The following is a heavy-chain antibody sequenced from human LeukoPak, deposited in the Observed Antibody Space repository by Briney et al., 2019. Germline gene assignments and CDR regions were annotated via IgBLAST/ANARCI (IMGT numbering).Heavy chain of an antibody. CDR1: GYTFTSYD. CDR2: ISAYNDNT. CDR3: ARRASDSSWYFFDY. V-gene: IGHV1-18*01. Sequence: ASVTVSCTASGYTFTSYDINWVRQAPGQGLEWMGWISAYNDNTNYAQKFQGRVTMTTDTSTSTAYMELRSLRSDDTAVYYCARRASDSSWYFFDYWGQGTLVTVSS. D-gene: IGHD6-13*01. J-gene: IGHJ4*02.